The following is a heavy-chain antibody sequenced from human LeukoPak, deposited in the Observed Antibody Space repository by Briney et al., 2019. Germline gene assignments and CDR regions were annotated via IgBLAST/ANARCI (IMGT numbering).Heavy chain of an antibody. V-gene: IGHV4-59*08. Sequence: PSETLSLTCTVSGGSISSYYWNWIRQPPGKGLEWIGYIYHTGSTNYNPSLKSRVTISVDTSKNQFSLKLSSVTAADTAVYYCASNPNTGSAFDPWGQGTLVTVSS. J-gene: IGHJ5*02. CDR3: ASNPNTGSAFDP. CDR2: IYHTGST. CDR1: GGSISSYY. D-gene: IGHD1-14*01.